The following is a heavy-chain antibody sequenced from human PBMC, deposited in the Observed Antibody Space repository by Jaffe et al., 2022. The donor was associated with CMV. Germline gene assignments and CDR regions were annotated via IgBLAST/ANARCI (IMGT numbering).Heavy chain of an antibody. CDR2: ISYDGSNK. V-gene: IGHV3-30*18. CDR1: GFTFSSYG. J-gene: IGHJ4*02. Sequence: QVQLVESGGGVVQPGRSLRLSCAASGFTFSSYGMHWVRQAPGKGLEWVAVISYDGSNKYYADSVKGRFTISRDNSKNTLYLQMNSLRAEDTAVYYCAKGFALWEIHYWGQGTLVTVSS. CDR3: AKGFALWEIHY. D-gene: IGHD1-26*01.